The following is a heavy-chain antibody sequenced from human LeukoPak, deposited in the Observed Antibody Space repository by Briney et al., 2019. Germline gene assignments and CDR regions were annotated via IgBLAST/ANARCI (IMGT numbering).Heavy chain of an antibody. Sequence: GGSLRLSCAVSGCSTNDMSWVRQAPGKGLEWVSVIYSGDSTHYADSVKGRFTISRDISKNTLYLQMNSLRPEDTAVYHCARDLWDATGYWGQGSLVTVSS. J-gene: IGHJ4*02. D-gene: IGHD3-3*01. CDR3: ARDLWDATGY. CDR2: IYSGDST. CDR1: GCSTND. V-gene: IGHV3-66*02.